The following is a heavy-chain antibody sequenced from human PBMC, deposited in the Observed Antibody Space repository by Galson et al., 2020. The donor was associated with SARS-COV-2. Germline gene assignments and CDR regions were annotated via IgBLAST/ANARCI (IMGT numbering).Heavy chain of an antibody. CDR3: ARSSQEDWLSSRTNWFDS. Sequence: TGGSLRLSCVASGFTFSRYTVNWVRQTPGKGLQWVSSISGNSKSIYYADSLKGRFTISRDNSKNSLYLQMNSLRDDDTALYYCARSSQEDWLSSRTNWFDSWGQGTLVTVSS. D-gene: IGHD3-9*01. CDR1: GFTFSRYT. CDR2: ISGNSKSI. V-gene: IGHV3-21*01. J-gene: IGHJ5*01.